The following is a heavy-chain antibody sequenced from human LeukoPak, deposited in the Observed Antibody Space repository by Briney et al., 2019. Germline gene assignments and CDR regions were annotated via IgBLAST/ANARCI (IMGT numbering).Heavy chain of an antibody. V-gene: IGHV3-66*02. CDR1: GFTVSSNY. CDR2: IYSGGST. J-gene: IGHJ5*02. D-gene: IGHD3-3*01. CDR3: ASPEDFWSGYRFDP. Sequence: GGSLRLSCAASGFTVSSNYMSWVRQAPGKGLEWVSVIYSGGSTYYADSVKGRFTISRDNSKNTLYLQMNSLRAEDTAVYYCASPEDFWSGYRFDPWGQGTLVTVSS.